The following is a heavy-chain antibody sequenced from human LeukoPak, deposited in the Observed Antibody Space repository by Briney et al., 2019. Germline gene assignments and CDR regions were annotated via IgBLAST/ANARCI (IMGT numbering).Heavy chain of an antibody. Sequence: GGSLRLSCAASGFTFSSYWMHWVRQAPGKGLVWVSRINSDGSSTSYADSVKGRLTISRDNAKNTLYLQMNSLRAEDTAVYYCARGLTMVRGVPDYWGQGTLVTVSS. CDR1: GFTFSSYW. CDR3: ARGLTMVRGVPDY. D-gene: IGHD3-10*01. V-gene: IGHV3-74*01. CDR2: INSDGSST. J-gene: IGHJ4*02.